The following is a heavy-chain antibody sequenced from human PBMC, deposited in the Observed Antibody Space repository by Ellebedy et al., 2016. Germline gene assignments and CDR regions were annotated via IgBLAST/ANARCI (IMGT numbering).Heavy chain of an antibody. D-gene: IGHD3-10*01. Sequence: GSLRLSCIVSGGSISRYYWSWIRQPPGRGLGWIGNIYYTGTTNYNPSLQSRVTISLDTSKNQFSLRLTSVIAADTAVYYCARIGGVSFGERPIDYWGQGTLVTVSS. V-gene: IGHV4-59*01. CDR1: GGSISRYY. J-gene: IGHJ4*02. CDR3: ARIGGVSFGERPIDY. CDR2: IYYTGTT.